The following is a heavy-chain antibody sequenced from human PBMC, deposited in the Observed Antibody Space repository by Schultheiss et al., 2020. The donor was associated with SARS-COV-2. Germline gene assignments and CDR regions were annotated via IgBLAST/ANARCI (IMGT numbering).Heavy chain of an antibody. V-gene: IGHV3-74*01. CDR3: ASTGAVAGQY. J-gene: IGHJ4*02. D-gene: IGHD6-19*01. Sequence: ESLKISFAASGFTFSSYWMHWVRQAPGKGLVWVSRINSDGSSTSYADSVKGRFTISRDNAKNSLYLQMNSLRAEDTAVYYCASTGAVAGQYWGQGTLVTVSS. CDR1: GFTFSSYW. CDR2: INSDGSST.